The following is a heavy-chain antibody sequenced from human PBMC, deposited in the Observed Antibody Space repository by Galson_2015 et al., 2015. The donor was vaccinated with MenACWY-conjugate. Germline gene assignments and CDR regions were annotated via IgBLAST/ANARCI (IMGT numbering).Heavy chain of an antibody. V-gene: IGHV3-23*01. CDR3: AIQNYGSGSYFFDY. Sequence: SLRLSCAASGFTFSNYAMSWVRQAPGRGLGWVSAISGSGGSTYYADSVKGRFTISRDNSKNTLYLQMNSLRAEDTAVYYCAIQNYGSGSYFFDYWGQGTLVTVSS. CDR2: ISGSGGST. CDR1: GFTFSNYA. D-gene: IGHD3-10*01. J-gene: IGHJ4*02.